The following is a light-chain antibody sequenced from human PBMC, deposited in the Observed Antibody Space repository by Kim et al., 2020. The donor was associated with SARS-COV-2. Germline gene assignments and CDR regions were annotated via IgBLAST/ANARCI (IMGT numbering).Light chain of an antibody. CDR2: SDD. CDR1: ISNSGTNP. J-gene: IGLJ1*01. CDR3: AAWDDSLNGYV. V-gene: IGLV1-44*01. Sequence: GQGVTITCAGSISNSGTNPVNWYQHDPGTAPKLRVYSDDQRPSGVPDRFSGSKSGSSASLAISGLQSEDEADYYCAAWDDSLNGYVFATGTKVTVL.